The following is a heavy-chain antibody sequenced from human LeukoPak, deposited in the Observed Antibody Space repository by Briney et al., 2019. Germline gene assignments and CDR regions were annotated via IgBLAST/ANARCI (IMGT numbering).Heavy chain of an antibody. CDR1: GFPLSAYP. D-gene: IGHD3-3*01. Sequence: GGSLRLSCAASGFPLSAYPMEWVRQAPGKGLEWVSSVNGDSSYIYYADSVKGRFTISRDNAKNSLYLQMNSLRDEDTAVYYCARDLDGYDFWSGYSPDAFDIWGQGTMVTVSS. CDR3: ARDLDGYDFWSGYSPDAFDI. V-gene: IGHV3-21*01. CDR2: VNGDSSYI. J-gene: IGHJ3*02.